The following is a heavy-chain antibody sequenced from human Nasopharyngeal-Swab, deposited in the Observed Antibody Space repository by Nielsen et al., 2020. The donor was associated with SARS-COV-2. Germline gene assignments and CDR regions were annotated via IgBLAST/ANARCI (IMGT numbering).Heavy chain of an antibody. CDR3: ARLDPYSSRDDY. V-gene: IGHV4-39*01. CDR2: IYYSGST. Sequence: PGKGLEWVGSIYYSGSTYYNPSLKSRVTISVDTSKNQFSLNLSSGTAADTAVYYCARLDPYSSRDDYWGQGTLVTVSS. J-gene: IGHJ4*02. D-gene: IGHD6-13*01.